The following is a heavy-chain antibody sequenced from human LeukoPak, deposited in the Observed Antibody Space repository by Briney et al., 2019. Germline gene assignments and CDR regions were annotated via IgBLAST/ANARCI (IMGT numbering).Heavy chain of an antibody. V-gene: IGHV3-74*01. CDR1: GFTFSSYA. J-gene: IGHJ3*02. CDR3: ARDSAVGESFDI. CDR2: ITSDGSST. D-gene: IGHD3-16*01. Sequence: GRSLRLSCAASGFTFSSYAMHWVRQAPGEGLVWVARITSDGSSTSHADSVKGRFTISRDNAKNTLYLQMNSLRAEDTAVYYCARDSAVGESFDIWGQGTLVTVSS.